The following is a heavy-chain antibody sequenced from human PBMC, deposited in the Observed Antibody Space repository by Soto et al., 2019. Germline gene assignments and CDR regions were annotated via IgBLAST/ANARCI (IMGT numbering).Heavy chain of an antibody. Sequence: SLTISYQRSGDSDTSSWIAPVRQSPGKGLEWMGMIYPGDSDTRYSPSFQGQVTISADKSISAAFLQWSSLKASDTAMYYCVRPFDSSGGYDYWGQGTLVTVSS. J-gene: IGHJ4*02. CDR3: VRPFDSSGGYDY. V-gene: IGHV5-51*01. CDR2: IYPGDSDT. CDR1: GDSDTSSW. D-gene: IGHD6-19*01.